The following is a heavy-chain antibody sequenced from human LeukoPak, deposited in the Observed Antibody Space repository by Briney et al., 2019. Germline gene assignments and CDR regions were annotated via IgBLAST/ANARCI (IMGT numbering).Heavy chain of an antibody. CDR3: ARDRGGGNVYFDS. CDR1: GFTFSSYE. CDR2: ISSSGSTI. D-gene: IGHD2-15*01. V-gene: IGHV3-48*03. J-gene: IGHJ4*02. Sequence: GGSLRLSCAASGFTFSSYEMNWVRQAPGKGLEWVSYISSSGSTIYYADSVKGRFTISRDNAKKSLYLQMNSLRAEDTAVYFCARDRGGGNVYFDSWGQGTLVTVSS.